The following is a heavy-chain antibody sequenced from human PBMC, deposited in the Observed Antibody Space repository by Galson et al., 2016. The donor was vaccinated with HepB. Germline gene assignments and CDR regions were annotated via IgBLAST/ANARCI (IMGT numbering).Heavy chain of an antibody. CDR2: IGSSPGTV. J-gene: IGHJ4*02. D-gene: IGHD5-18*01. Sequence: SLRLSCAASGFTFTSYSMNWVRQVPGKGLEWVSYIGSSPGTVYYADSVKGRFTISRDNAKNSLYLQMNSLRDEDTAVYYCARDPLGYSYALVRYFDYWAREPGSPSPQ. CDR1: GFTFTSYS. V-gene: IGHV3-48*02. CDR3: ARDPLGYSYALVRYFDY.